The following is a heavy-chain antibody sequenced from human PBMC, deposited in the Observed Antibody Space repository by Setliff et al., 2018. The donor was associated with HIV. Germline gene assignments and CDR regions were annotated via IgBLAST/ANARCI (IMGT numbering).Heavy chain of an antibody. V-gene: IGHV4-39*01. Sequence: PSETLSLTCTVSGGSISSSSYYWGWVRQPPGKGLEWIGSIYYSGSTYYNPSLKSRVTISVDTSKNQFSLKLSSVTAADTAVYYCARGGLIEYSSSSRVSDYWGQGTLVTVSS. J-gene: IGHJ4*02. D-gene: IGHD6-6*01. CDR3: ARGGLIEYSSSSRVSDY. CDR2: IYYSGST. CDR1: GGSISSSSYY.